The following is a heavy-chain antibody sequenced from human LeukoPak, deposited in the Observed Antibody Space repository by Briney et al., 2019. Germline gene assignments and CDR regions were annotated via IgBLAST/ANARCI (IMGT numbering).Heavy chain of an antibody. V-gene: IGHV3-48*02. Sequence: PGGSLRLSCAASGFTFSSYDMNWVRQAPGKGLEWVSYISTNSGTKYYADSVKGRFTISRDNAKNSVYLQMNSLRDDDTAVYYCASGKIGYYYGDYDGYWGQGTLVTVSS. J-gene: IGHJ4*02. CDR1: GFTFSSYD. CDR3: ASGKIGYYYGDYDGY. CDR2: ISTNSGTK. D-gene: IGHD4-17*01.